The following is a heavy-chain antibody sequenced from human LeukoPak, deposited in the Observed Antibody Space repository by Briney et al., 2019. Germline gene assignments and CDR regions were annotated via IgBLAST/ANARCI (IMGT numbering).Heavy chain of an antibody. J-gene: IGHJ4*02. CDR3: AREKKAMATAFDY. Sequence: ASVKVSCKASGYTFTSYYMHWVRQAPGQGLEWMGIINPSGGSTNYAQKFQGRVTITADKSTSTAYMELSSLRSEDTAVYYCAREKKAMATAFDYWGQGTLVTVSS. V-gene: IGHV1-46*01. D-gene: IGHD5-18*01. CDR2: INPSGGST. CDR1: GYTFTSYY.